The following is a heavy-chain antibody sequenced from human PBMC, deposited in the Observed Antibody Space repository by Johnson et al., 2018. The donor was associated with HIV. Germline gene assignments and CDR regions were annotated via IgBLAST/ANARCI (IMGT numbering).Heavy chain of an antibody. D-gene: IGHD3-10*01. CDR1: GFTFSNYG. Sequence: QVQLVESGGGVVQPGGSLRLSCAASGFTFSNYGMHWVRQAPGKGLEWVAFIRYDGTNKYYTDSVKGRFTISRDNSKNTLYLQMNSLRTEDTAVYYCARDWDYSGAFDIWGQGTMVTVSS. V-gene: IGHV3-30*02. CDR3: ARDWDYSGAFDI. CDR2: IRYDGTNK. J-gene: IGHJ3*02.